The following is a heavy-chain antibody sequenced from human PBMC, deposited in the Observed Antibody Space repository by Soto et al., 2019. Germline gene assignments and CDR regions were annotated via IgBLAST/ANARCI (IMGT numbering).Heavy chain of an antibody. Sequence: QVQLVESGGGVVQPGRSLRLSCAASGFTFSSYGTHWVRQAPGKGLEWVAVISYDGSDKNYADSVRGRFTISRDNSKNTLFLQMNSLRAEDTALYYCARGGGFCGADCYKGGIDYWGQGALVTVSS. CDR1: GFTFSSYG. D-gene: IGHD2-21*02. J-gene: IGHJ4*02. V-gene: IGHV3-30*03. CDR2: ISYDGSDK. CDR3: ARGGGFCGADCYKGGIDY.